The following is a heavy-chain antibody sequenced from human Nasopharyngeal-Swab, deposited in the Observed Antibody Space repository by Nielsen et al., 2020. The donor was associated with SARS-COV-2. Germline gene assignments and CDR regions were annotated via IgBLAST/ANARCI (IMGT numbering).Heavy chain of an antibody. D-gene: IGHD3-3*01. CDR2: ISLSGPTK. CDR1: GFTFSDYY. J-gene: IGHJ4*02. CDR3: ARAPAGVAVPLIDY. V-gene: IGHV3-11*01. Sequence: GGSLRLSCSASGFTFSDYYLTWVRQTPGKGLPWVSHISLSGPTKYSADSVKGRFTISRDNASNSLLLQMSSLTADDTAIYYCARAPAGVAVPLIDYWGQGTLVTVSS.